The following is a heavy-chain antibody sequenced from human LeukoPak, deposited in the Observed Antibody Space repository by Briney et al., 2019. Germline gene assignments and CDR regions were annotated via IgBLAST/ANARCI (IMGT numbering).Heavy chain of an antibody. Sequence: ASVKVSCKASGYTFTGYYVHWVRQAPGQGLEWLGWINPDSGGTTSAQKFQGRVIMTRDTSISTAYMELTSLRSDDTAVYYCARDGDAGAFDIWGQGTMVTVSS. V-gene: IGHV1-2*02. CDR1: GYTFTGYY. CDR2: INPDSGGT. CDR3: ARDGDAGAFDI. D-gene: IGHD7-27*01. J-gene: IGHJ3*02.